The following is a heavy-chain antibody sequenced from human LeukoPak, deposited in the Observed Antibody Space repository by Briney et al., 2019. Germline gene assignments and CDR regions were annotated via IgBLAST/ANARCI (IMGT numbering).Heavy chain of an antibody. CDR3: ARGLYDFWSGYYDPAGNAFDI. D-gene: IGHD3-3*01. Sequence: SETLSLTCAVYGGSFSGYYWSWIRQPPGKGLEWIGSIYHSRSTYYNPSLKSRVTISVDTSKNQFSLKLSSVTAADTAVYYCARGLYDFWSGYYDPAGNAFDIWGQGTMVTVSS. CDR2: IYHSRST. V-gene: IGHV4-34*01. J-gene: IGHJ3*02. CDR1: GGSFSGYY.